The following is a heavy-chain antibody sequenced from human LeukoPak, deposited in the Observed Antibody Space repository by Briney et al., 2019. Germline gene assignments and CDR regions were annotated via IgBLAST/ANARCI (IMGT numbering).Heavy chain of an antibody. CDR3: ASGIQWTGNNY. CDR2: IYYSGST. D-gene: IGHD3/OR15-3a*01. V-gene: IGHV4-59*12. CDR1: GGSISSYY. Sequence: SETLSLTCTVSGGSISSYYWSWIRQPPGKGLEWIGYIYYSGSTNYNPSLKSRVTISVDTSKNQFSLKLTSATAADTAVYYCASGIQWTGNNYWGQGTLVTVSS. J-gene: IGHJ4*02.